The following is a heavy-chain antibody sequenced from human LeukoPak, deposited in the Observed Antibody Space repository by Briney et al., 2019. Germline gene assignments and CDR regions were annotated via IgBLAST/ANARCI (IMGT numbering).Heavy chain of an antibody. D-gene: IGHD4-17*01. CDR3: AKDPFQVTTILDPDANWFDP. CDR1: GFNFRDYT. J-gene: IGHJ5*02. V-gene: IGHV3-43*01. CDR2: ISWDGGST. Sequence: GGSLRLSCAASGFNFRDYTMHWVRQVPGRGLEWVAVISWDGGSTYYVDSVKGRFTISRDNRNNSLYLQMNSLRAEDTAVYYCAKDPFQVTTILDPDANWFDPWGQGTLVTVSS.